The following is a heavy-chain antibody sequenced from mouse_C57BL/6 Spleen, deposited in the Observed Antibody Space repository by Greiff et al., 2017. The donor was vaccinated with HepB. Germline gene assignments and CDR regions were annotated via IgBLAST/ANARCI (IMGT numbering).Heavy chain of an antibody. J-gene: IGHJ2*01. Sequence: EVQLQQSGAELVRPGASVKLSCTASGFNIKDYYMHWVKQRPEQGLEWIGRIDPEDGDTEYAPKFQGTATITADTSSHTAYLQLSSLTSEDTSVYYCTTWLTGLDYWGQGTTLTVSS. CDR2: IDPEDGDT. CDR3: TTWLTGLDY. V-gene: IGHV14-1*01. D-gene: IGHD4-1*01. CDR1: GFNIKDYY.